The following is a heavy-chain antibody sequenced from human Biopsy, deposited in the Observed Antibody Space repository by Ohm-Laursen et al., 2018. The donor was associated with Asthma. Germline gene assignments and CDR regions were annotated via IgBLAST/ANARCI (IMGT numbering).Heavy chain of an antibody. Sequence: SETLSLTCTVSGGSMSSSSYYWGWIRQPPGKGLEWMGSISYTGSAYHNPSLKIRFTISVDTSKNHFSLKLSSVTAADTAVYYCARHWDWGSFFDYWGQGTPVTVSS. CDR2: ISYTGSA. CDR1: GGSMSSSSYY. V-gene: IGHV4-39*01. D-gene: IGHD7-27*01. J-gene: IGHJ4*02. CDR3: ARHWDWGSFFDY.